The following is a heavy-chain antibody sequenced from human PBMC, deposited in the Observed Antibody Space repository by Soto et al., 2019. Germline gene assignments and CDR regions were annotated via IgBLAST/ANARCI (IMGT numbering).Heavy chain of an antibody. V-gene: IGHV1-69*01. Sequence: QVRLVQSGAEVKKPGTSVKVSCKASGGIFHTYALNWVRQAPGQGIEWVGGIITMFGAAMYAQKFQGRVRITADESTTTDSMDLSSLRYDDTAVDYCARAVKERFRGPGMDVWGQGTAVTVSS. CDR2: IITMFGAA. CDR3: ARAVKERFRGPGMDV. D-gene: IGHD1-1*01. CDR1: GGIFHTYA. J-gene: IGHJ6*02.